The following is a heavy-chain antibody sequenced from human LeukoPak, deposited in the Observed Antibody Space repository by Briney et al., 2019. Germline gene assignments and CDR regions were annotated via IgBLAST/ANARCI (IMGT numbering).Heavy chain of an antibody. CDR1: GYTFTGYY. J-gene: IGHJ4*02. V-gene: IGHV1-2*02. CDR2: INPNSGDT. Sequence: ASVKVSCKTSGYTFTGYYMHWVRQAPGQGLEWMGWINPNSGDTYYAQNFQGRVTMTRDTSISSAYMELSSLRSDDTAVYYCARVWPCANGVCPDVFEYWGQGTLVTVSS. D-gene: IGHD2-8*01. CDR3: ARVWPCANGVCPDVFEY.